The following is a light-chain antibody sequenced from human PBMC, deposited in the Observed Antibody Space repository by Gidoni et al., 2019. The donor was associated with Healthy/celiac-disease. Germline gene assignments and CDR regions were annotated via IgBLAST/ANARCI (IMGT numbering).Light chain of an antibody. CDR1: SSNIGSNT. CDR2: SNN. CDR3: AAWDDSLNGKV. V-gene: IGLV1-44*01. J-gene: IGLJ1*01. Sequence: QSVLTQPPSASGTPGKRVTIACSGSSSNIGSNTVNWYQQLPGTAPKLLIYSNNQRPSGVPDRFSGSKSGTSASLAISGLQSEDEADYYCAAWDDSLNGKVFGTGTKVTAL.